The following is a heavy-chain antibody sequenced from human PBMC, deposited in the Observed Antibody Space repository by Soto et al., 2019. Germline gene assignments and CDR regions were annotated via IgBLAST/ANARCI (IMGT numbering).Heavy chain of an antibody. CDR2: ISWNSGSI. CDR3: AKDRWPRDPGAAFAI. J-gene: IGHJ3*02. D-gene: IGHD5-12*01. V-gene: IGHV3-9*01. Sequence: EVQLVESGGGLVQPGRSLRLSCAASGFTFDDYAMHWVRQAPGKGLEWVSGISWNSGSIGYADSVKGRFTISRDNAKNSLYLQMNSLRAEDTALYYCAKDRWPRDPGAAFAIWGQGTMVTVSS. CDR1: GFTFDDYA.